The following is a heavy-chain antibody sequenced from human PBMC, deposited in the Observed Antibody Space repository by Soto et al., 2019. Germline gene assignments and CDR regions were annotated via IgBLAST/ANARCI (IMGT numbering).Heavy chain of an antibody. V-gene: IGHV1-3*01. CDR1: GYTFTVFT. CDR3: ARDPGDY. Sequence: VASVKVSCKASGYTFTVFTIHWVRQAPGQRLEWMGWINAANGNTKYSQKFQSRVTITGDTSASTAYMELSSLRSEDTAVYYCARDPGDYWGQGTLVTVSS. J-gene: IGHJ4*02. D-gene: IGHD3-10*01. CDR2: INAANGNT.